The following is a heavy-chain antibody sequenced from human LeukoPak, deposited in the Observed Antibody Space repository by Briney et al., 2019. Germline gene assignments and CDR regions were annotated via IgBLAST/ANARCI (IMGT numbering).Heavy chain of an antibody. D-gene: IGHD3-22*01. J-gene: IGHJ4*02. V-gene: IGHV3-33*01. CDR3: ARDPDYDSSGYPDY. CDR1: GFTFSSYG. CDR2: IWYDGSNK. Sequence: GGSLRLSCAASGFTFSSYGMHWVRQVPGKGLEWVAVIWYDGSNKYYADSVKGRFTISRDNSKNTLYLQMNSLRAEDTAVYYCARDPDYDSSGYPDYWGQGTLVTVSS.